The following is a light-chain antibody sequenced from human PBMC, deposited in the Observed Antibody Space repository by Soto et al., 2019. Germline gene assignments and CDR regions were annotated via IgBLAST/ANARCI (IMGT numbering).Light chain of an antibody. Sequence: DIVMTQSPISLPVTPGEPASISCRSSQSLLHSNGYNYLDWYLQKPGQSPQLLIYLGSNRASGVNERFSGSGSGTDFTLKISRVEAEDGGVYYCMQGLQTPLCTFGQRTKLEIK. J-gene: IGKJ2*02. V-gene: IGKV2-28*01. CDR2: LGS. CDR1: QSLLHSNGYNY. CDR3: MQGLQTPLCT.